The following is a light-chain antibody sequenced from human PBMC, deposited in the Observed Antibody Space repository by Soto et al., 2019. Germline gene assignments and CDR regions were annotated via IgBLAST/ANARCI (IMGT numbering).Light chain of an antibody. CDR1: HNIAKW. V-gene: IGKV1-5*01. J-gene: IGKJ1*01. Sequence: IQMTQSPSTLSASVGERVTITCRASHNIAKWLAWYQQKPGRAPRLLIYDASTLQTGVPSRFSGSGSGTEFTLTISGLRPDDFATYYCQHLDTYWPFGQGTKVEIK. CDR3: QHLDTYWP. CDR2: DAS.